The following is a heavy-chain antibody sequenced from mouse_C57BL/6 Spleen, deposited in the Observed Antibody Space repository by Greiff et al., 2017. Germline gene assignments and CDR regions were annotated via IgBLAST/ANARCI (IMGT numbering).Heavy chain of an antibody. CDR3: ARGGLDYDRTWFAY. V-gene: IGHV1-69*01. CDR2: IDPSDSYT. CDR1: GYTFTSYW. J-gene: IGHJ3*01. Sequence: QVQLQQPGAELVMPGASVKLSCKASGYTFTSYWMHWVKQRPGQGLEWIGEIDPSDSYTNYNQKFKGKSTLTVDKSSSTAYMQLSSLTSEDSAVYYCARGGLDYDRTWFAYWGQGTLVTVSA. D-gene: IGHD2-4*01.